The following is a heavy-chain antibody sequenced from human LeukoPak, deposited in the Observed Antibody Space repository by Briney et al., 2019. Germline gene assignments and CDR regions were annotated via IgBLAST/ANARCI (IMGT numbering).Heavy chain of an antibody. CDR3: ARYMSSSDYYYMDV. CDR1: GGSISSYY. D-gene: IGHD6-13*01. Sequence: PSETLSLTCTVSGGSISSYYWSWIRQPAGKGLEWIGRIYTSGSTNYNPSLKSRVTISVDTSKNQFSLKLSSVTAADTAVYYCARYMSSSDYYYMDVWGKGTTVTVSS. CDR2: IYTSGST. J-gene: IGHJ6*03. V-gene: IGHV4-4*07.